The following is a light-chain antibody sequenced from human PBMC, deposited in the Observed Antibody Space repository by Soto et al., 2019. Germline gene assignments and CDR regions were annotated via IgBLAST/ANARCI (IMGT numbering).Light chain of an antibody. CDR2: RSK. Sequence: QSVLTQPPSASGTPGQRVTISCSGSSSNIGSNYVYWYQQLTGTAPKVLIYRSKQRPSGVPDRFSGSKSGTSASLAISGLRSEDEADYYCAAWDDSLSGVVFGGGTKLTVL. V-gene: IGLV1-47*01. CDR1: SSNIGSNY. CDR3: AAWDDSLSGVV. J-gene: IGLJ2*01.